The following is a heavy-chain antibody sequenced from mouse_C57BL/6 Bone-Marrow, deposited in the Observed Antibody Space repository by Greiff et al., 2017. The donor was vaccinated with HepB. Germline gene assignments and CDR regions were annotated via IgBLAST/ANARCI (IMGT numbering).Heavy chain of an antibody. CDR1: GYTFTSYW. J-gene: IGHJ2*01. Sequence: VQLQQPGAELVMPGASVKLSCKASGYTFTSYWMHWVKQRPGQGLEWIGEIDPSDSYTNYNQKFKGKSTLTVDKSSRTAYMQLSSLTSEDSAVYYCAREGLYGSSSWDFDYWGQGTTLTVSS. V-gene: IGHV1-69*01. D-gene: IGHD1-1*01. CDR3: AREGLYGSSSWDFDY. CDR2: IDPSDSYT.